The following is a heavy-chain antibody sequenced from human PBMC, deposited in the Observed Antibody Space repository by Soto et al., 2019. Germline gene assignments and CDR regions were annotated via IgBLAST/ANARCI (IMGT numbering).Heavy chain of an antibody. CDR2: IYYSGST. Sequence: QVQLQESGPGLVKPSETLSLTCTVSGGSISSYYWSWIRQPPGKGLEWNGYIYYSGSTNYNPSLKSRVTISVDTSKNQFSLKLSYVTAADTAVYYCARTNYDFWSGYSDYWGQGTLVTVSS. CDR1: GGSISSYY. J-gene: IGHJ4*02. CDR3: ARTNYDFWSGYSDY. D-gene: IGHD3-3*01. V-gene: IGHV4-59*01.